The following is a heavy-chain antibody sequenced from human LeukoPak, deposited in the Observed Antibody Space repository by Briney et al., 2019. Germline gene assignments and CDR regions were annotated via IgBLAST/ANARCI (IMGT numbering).Heavy chain of an antibody. CDR1: GASFIGYY. Sequence: SETLSLTCAVYGASFIGYYWSWIRQPPGKGLEWIGEINHSGSTNYSPSLKRRVTISVDTSKTQFSLKLSSVTAADTAVYYCARRGVGATTGYYYYMDVWDKGTTVTISS. V-gene: IGHV4-34*01. CDR3: ARRGVGATTGYYYYMDV. CDR2: INHSGST. J-gene: IGHJ6*03. D-gene: IGHD1-26*01.